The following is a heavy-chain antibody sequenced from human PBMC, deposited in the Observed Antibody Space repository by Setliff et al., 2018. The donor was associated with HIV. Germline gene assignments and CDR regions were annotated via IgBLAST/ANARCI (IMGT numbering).Heavy chain of an antibody. Sequence: SETLSLTCSVSGDSISSGGHYWSWIRQSLGKGLEWIGYIHYSGSTYFNPSLKSRVSISTDTSKNQFSLKLTSVTAADTAVYYCARVATGPESFDIWGQGTMVTVSS. CDR2: IHYSGST. CDR3: ARVATGPESFDI. D-gene: IGHD3-9*01. V-gene: IGHV4-31*03. CDR1: GDSISSGGHY. J-gene: IGHJ3*02.